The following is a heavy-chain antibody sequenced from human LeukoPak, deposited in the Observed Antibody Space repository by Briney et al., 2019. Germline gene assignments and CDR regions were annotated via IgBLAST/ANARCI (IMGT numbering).Heavy chain of an antibody. CDR2: ISSSGSTI. V-gene: IGHV3-11*01. D-gene: IGHD4-17*01. CDR3: ARDPTADLAEYFQH. J-gene: IGHJ1*01. Sequence: GGSLRLSCAASGFTFSDYYMSWIRQAPGKGLEWVSYISSSGSTIYYADSVKGRFTISRDNAKNSLYLQMNSLRAEDTAVYYCARDPTADLAEYFQHWGQGILVTVSS. CDR1: GFTFSDYY.